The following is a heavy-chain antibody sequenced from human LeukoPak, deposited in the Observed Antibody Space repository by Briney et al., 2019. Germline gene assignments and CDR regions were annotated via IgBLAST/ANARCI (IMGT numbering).Heavy chain of an antibody. V-gene: IGHV4-61*01. CDR2: IHYTGST. CDR3: ARGGYYGLGNDFRFDP. CDR1: GVSISSGSYY. J-gene: IGHJ5*02. D-gene: IGHD3-10*01. Sequence: SETLSLTCTVSGVSISSGSYYWSWLRQPPGKGLECIGYIHYTGSTNYNPSLKSRVTISVDTSKNQFSLKLTSVTAADTAIYYCARGGYYGLGNDFRFDPWGQGTLVTVSS.